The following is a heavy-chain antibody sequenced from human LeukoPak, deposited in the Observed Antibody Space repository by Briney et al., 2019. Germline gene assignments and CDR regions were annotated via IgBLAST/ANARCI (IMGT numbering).Heavy chain of an antibody. V-gene: IGHV1-18*01. CDR2: ISAYNGNT. D-gene: IGHD3-10*01. CDR1: GYTFTSYG. CDR3: ARDPLRFGELFGNWFDP. J-gene: IGHJ5*02. Sequence: ASVKVSCKASGYTFTSYGISWVRQAPGQGLEWMGWISAYNGNTNYAQKLQGRVTMTTNTSTSTAYMELRSLRSDDTAVYYCARDPLRFGELFGNWFDPWGQGTLVTVSS.